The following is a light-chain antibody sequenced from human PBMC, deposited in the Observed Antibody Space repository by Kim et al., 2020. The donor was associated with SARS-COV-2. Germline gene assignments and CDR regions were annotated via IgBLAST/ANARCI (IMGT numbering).Light chain of an antibody. CDR3: QQSYSLPLT. V-gene: IGKV1-39*01. CDR1: QSISTN. Sequence: DIQMTQSPSSVSASVGDRVTITCRASQSISTNLNWYQQKPGKAPNLLIYVASSLQSGVPSRFSGSGSGTDFTLTVSSLQPEDFGTYYCQQSYSLPLTFGGGTKVDIK. J-gene: IGKJ4*01. CDR2: VAS.